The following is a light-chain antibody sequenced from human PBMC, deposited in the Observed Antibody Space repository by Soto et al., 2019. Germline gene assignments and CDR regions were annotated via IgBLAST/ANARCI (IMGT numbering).Light chain of an antibody. CDR3: QQYSNTHST. Sequence: EIVLTQSPGTLSLSPGERATLSCRASQSVSSRYLACYQQKPGQAPRLLMYGASSRATGIPDRFSGSGSGTDFTLTISRLEPADFAVYYCQQYSNTHSTFGQGTKVEIK. V-gene: IGKV3-20*01. J-gene: IGKJ1*01. CDR2: GAS. CDR1: QSVSSRY.